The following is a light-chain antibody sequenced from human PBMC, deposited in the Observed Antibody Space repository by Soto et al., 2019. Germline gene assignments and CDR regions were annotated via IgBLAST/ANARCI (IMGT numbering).Light chain of an antibody. CDR1: QSFNSIY. CDR3: HQYDSWT. V-gene: IGKV3-20*01. CDR2: GAS. J-gene: IGKJ1*01. Sequence: EIVLTQSPGTLSLSPGERATLSCRASQSFNSIYLAWYQQKSGQAPRLLIYGASSRATGIPDRFSGSGSGTDFTLTISRLEPEDFAVYYCHQYDSWTFGQGTKV.